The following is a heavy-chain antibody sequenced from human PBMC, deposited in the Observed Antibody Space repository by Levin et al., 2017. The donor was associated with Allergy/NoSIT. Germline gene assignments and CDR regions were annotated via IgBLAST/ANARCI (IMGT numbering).Heavy chain of an antibody. D-gene: IGHD2-15*01. CDR2: ISYDGSNK. CDR3: ARRYCSGGSCYFTVTTDYYFDY. J-gene: IGHJ4*02. CDR1: GFTFSSYA. V-gene: IGHV3-30-3*01. Sequence: GGSLRLSCAASGFTFSSYAMHWVRQAPGKGLEWVAVISYDGSNKYYADSVKGRFTISRDNSKNTLYLQMNSLRAEDTAVYYCARRYCSGGSCYFTVTTDYYFDYWGQGTLVTVSS.